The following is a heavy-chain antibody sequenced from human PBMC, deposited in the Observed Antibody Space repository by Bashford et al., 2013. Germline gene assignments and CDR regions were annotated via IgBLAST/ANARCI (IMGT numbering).Heavy chain of an antibody. Sequence: GSLRLSCTASGFTFGDYAMSWVRQAPGKGLEWVGFIRSKAYGGTTEYAASVKGRFTISRDDSKSIAYLQMNSLKTEDTAVYYCTRDGPLRYFDWLSRNDAFDIWGQGTMVTVSS. CDR3: TRDGPLRYFDWLSRNDAFDI. V-gene: IGHV3-49*04. CDR2: IRSKAYGGTT. CDR1: GFTFGDYA. J-gene: IGHJ3*02. D-gene: IGHD3-9*01.